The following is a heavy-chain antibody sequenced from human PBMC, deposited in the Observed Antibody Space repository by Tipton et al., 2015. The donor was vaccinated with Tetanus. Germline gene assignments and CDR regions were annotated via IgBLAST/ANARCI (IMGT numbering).Heavy chain of an antibody. Sequence: TLSLTCNVTGALLTTGGYYWAWIRQPPGKGLEYIGYILYGGGTHYNPSLKSRVTVSADPSQNQFSLKLSSVTAADTAVYYCARIHDFLSGHFDFWGQGTLVAVSS. CDR1: GALLTTGGYY. CDR3: ARIHDFLSGHFDF. J-gene: IGHJ4*02. D-gene: IGHD3-3*01. CDR2: ILYGGGT. V-gene: IGHV4-61*08.